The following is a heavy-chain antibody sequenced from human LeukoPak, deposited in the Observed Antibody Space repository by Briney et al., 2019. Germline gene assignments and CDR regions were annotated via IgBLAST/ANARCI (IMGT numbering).Heavy chain of an antibody. CDR2: IYYSGST. D-gene: IGHD5-18*01. CDR1: GGSISSGDYY. CDR3: ASRGYTYGHFDY. V-gene: IGHV4-30-4*01. Sequence: SQTLSLTCTVSGGSISSGDYYWSWIRQPPGKALEWIGYIYYSGSTYYNPSLKSRVTISIDTSKNQFSLKLSSATAADTAMYYCASRGYTYGHFDYWGPGTLVTVSS. J-gene: IGHJ4*02.